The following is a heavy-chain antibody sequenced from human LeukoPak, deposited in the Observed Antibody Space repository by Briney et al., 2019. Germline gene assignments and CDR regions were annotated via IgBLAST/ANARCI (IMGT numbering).Heavy chain of an antibody. D-gene: IGHD3-16*01. CDR1: GFIFGSYS. CDR2: ISSSSNYI. V-gene: IGHV3-21*01. CDR3: ARVQKGERATFNY. Sequence: GGSQRLSCAASGFIFGSYSMHWLRHVPGRGLECDSSISSSSNYILHADALEGRFTISRENAKNSLYLQSNSLRVEDTAVYHCARVQKGERATFNYWGQGILVSVSS. J-gene: IGHJ4*02.